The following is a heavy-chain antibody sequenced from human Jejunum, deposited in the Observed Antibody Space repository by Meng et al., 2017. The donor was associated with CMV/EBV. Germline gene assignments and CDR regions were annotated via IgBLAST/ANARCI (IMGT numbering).Heavy chain of an antibody. CDR3: ARGLGHASNNSHDY. Sequence: SGGSMNSYYWNWIRQSPGKGLEWIGYINYSGTTNYNPSLRGRVTISVDTSKNHFSLNLRAVTAADTAMYFCARGLGHASNNSHDYWGQGTLVTVSS. CDR2: INYSGTT. V-gene: IGHV4-59*01. J-gene: IGHJ4*02. CDR1: GGSMNSYY. D-gene: IGHD1-1*01.